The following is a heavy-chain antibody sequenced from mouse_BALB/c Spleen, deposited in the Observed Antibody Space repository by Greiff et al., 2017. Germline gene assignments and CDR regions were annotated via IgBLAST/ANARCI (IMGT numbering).Heavy chain of an antibody. CDR3: ARSYYGSTYGGYFDV. V-gene: IGHV14-3*02. J-gene: IGHJ1*01. CDR2: IDPANGNT. CDR1: GFNIKDTY. D-gene: IGHD1-1*01. Sequence: VQLQQSGAELVKPGASVKLSCTASGFNIKDTYMHWVKQRPEQGLEWIGRIDPANGNTKYDPKFQGKATITADTSSNTAYLQLSSLTSEDTAVYYCARSYYGSTYGGYFDVWGAGTTVTVSS.